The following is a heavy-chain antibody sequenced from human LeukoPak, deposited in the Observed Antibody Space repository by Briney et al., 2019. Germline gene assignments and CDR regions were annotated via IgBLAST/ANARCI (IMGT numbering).Heavy chain of an antibody. D-gene: IGHD5-18*01. J-gene: IGHJ6*02. CDR2: IYNSGST. CDR3: ARGPSIQLWSDPYYYYGMDV. CDR1: GGSVSSYY. V-gene: IGHV4-59*02. Sequence: SETLSLTCTVSGGSVSSYYWSWIRQPPGKGLEWIGYIYNSGSTNYNPSLKSRVTISVDTSKNQFSLKLSSVTAADTAVYYCARGPSIQLWSDPYYYYGMDVWGQGTTVTVSS.